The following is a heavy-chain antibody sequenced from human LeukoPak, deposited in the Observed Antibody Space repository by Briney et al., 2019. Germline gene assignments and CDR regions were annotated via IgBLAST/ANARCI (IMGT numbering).Heavy chain of an antibody. V-gene: IGHV4-38-2*02. J-gene: IGHJ5*02. CDR2: IYHSGST. CDR3: ARAIWPIYANWFDP. CDR1: GYSISSGYY. Sequence: SVTLSLTCTVSGYSISSGYYWGWIRQPPGKGLEWIGSIYHSGSTYYNPSLKSRVTISVDTSKNQFSLKLSSVTAADTAVYYCARAIWPIYANWFDPWGQGTLVTVSS. D-gene: IGHD2/OR15-2a*01.